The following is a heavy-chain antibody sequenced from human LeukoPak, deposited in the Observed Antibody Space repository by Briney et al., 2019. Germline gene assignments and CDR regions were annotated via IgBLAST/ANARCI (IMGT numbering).Heavy chain of an antibody. Sequence: SGPTLVNPTQTLTLTCTFSGFARRTRGVGVGWIGQPPGKALEWLAIIYWNDDKRYSPALKSRLTITKDTSKNQVVLTMTNMDPVDTATYYCAHTEPSSWLDYWGQGTLVTDSS. CDR1: GFARRTRGVG. V-gene: IGHV2-5*01. CDR2: IYWNDDK. CDR3: AHTEPSSWLDY. J-gene: IGHJ4*02. D-gene: IGHD6-13*01.